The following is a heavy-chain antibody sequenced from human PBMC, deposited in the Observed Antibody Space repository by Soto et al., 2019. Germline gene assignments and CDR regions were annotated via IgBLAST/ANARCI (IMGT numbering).Heavy chain of an antibody. V-gene: IGHV1-8*02. CDR2: MNPNSGNT. J-gene: IGHJ4*02. CDR3: ARDLAGRIDY. D-gene: IGHD6-25*01. Sequence: GASVKVSCKASGYTFTGYYMHWVRQATGRGLEWMGWMNPNSGNTGYAQKFQGRVTMTRNTSISTAYMELSSLRSEDTAVYYCARDLAGRIDYWGQGTLVTVSS. CDR1: GYTFTGYY.